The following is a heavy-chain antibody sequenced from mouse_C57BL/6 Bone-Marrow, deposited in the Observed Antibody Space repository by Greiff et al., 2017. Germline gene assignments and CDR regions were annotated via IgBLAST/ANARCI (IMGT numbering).Heavy chain of an antibody. D-gene: IGHD1-1*01. CDR3: ARFYGSSYLYYFDY. V-gene: IGHV1-50*01. J-gene: IGHJ2*01. CDR2: IDPSDSYT. Sequence: VQLQQSGAELARPGASVKLSCTASGYTFTSYGISWVQQTTGQGLEWIGEIDPSDSYTNYNQQFKGKATLSVDTSSSNAYMQLSSLTSEDSAVYYCARFYGSSYLYYFDYWGQGTTRTVSS. CDR1: GYTFTSYG.